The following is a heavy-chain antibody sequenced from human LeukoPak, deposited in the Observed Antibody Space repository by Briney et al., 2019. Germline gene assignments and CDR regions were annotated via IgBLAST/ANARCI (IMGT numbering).Heavy chain of an antibody. Sequence: ASVKVSCKASGYTFTGYYMHWVRQAPGQGLEWMGWINPNSGGTNYAQKFQGRVTMTRDTSISTAYMELSRLRSDDTAVYYCAREHTYNYSFDYWGQGTLVTVSS. CDR3: AREHTYNYSFDY. CDR2: INPNSGGT. CDR1: GYTFTGYY. V-gene: IGHV1-2*02. J-gene: IGHJ4*02. D-gene: IGHD3-22*01.